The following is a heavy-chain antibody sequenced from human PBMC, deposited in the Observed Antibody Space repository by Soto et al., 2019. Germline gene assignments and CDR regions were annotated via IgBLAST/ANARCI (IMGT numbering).Heavy chain of an antibody. D-gene: IGHD3-16*01. J-gene: IGHJ6*02. CDR1: GFTFSSYG. CDR2: ISYDGSNK. Sequence: QVQLVESGGGVVQPGRSLRLSCAASGFTFSSYGMHWVRQAPGKGLEWVAVISYDGSNKYYADSVKGRFTISRDNSKNTLYLQMNSLRAEDTAVYYCAKGLVGAASPSYGMDVWGQGTTVTVSS. CDR3: AKGLVGAASPSYGMDV. V-gene: IGHV3-30*18.